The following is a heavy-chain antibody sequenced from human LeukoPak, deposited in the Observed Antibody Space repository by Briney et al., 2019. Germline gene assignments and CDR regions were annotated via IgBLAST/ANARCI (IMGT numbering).Heavy chain of an antibody. CDR3: ATHPWKHKNWYFDL. V-gene: IGHV1-69*01. CDR1: GGTFSSYA. CDR2: IIPIFGTA. D-gene: IGHD2-21*01. Sequence: SVKVSCKASGGTFSSYAISWVRQAPRQGLEWMGGIIPIFGTANYAQKFQGIVTITADESTSTAYMELSSLRSEDTAVYYCATHPWKHKNWYFDLWGRGTLVTVSS. J-gene: IGHJ2*01.